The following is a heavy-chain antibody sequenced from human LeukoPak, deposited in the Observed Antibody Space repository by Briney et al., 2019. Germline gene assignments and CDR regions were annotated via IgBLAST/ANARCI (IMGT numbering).Heavy chain of an antibody. CDR3: ARSLSTAGIDF. V-gene: IGHV4-38-2*01. Sequence: KPSETLSLTCAVSGYSINTGRYWGWIRQPPGKGLEWIGSVYHSGTTFYNPSLKSRLTISVHTSKNQFSLNLRSVTAADTAVYYCARSLSTAGIDFWGQGTLVTVSS. J-gene: IGHJ4*02. D-gene: IGHD2-2*01. CDR1: GYSINTGRY. CDR2: VYHSGTT.